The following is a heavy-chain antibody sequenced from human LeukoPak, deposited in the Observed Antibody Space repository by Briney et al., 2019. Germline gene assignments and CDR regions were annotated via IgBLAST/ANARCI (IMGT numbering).Heavy chain of an antibody. D-gene: IGHD3-10*01. CDR3: AKNIRTGAYYYYYMDV. J-gene: IGHJ6*03. CDR1: GFSFSNYA. V-gene: IGHV3-23*01. CDR2: ISGSGGIT. Sequence: GGSLRLSCAVSGFSFSNYAMSWVRQAPGKGLEWVSAISGSGGITFHSDSVKGRFTISRDNSKNTLYLQMNGLGAEDTAVYFCAKNIRTGAYYYYYMDVWGKGTTVIVSS.